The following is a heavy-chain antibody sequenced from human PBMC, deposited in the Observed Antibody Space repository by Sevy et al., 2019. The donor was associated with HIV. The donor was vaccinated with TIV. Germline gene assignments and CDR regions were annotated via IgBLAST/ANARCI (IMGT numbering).Heavy chain of an antibody. CDR1: GGTFSSYG. CDR2: IIPILGTV. CDR3: AREVAGIAARTRGAWFDP. V-gene: IGHV1-69*13. D-gene: IGHD6-6*01. J-gene: IGHJ5*02. Sequence: ASVKVSCKASGGTFSSYGISWVRQAPGQGLEWMGGIIPILGTVNYAQKFQGRVTITADESTKTAYMELSSLRSEDTAVYYCAREVAGIAARTRGAWFDPWGQGTLVTVSS.